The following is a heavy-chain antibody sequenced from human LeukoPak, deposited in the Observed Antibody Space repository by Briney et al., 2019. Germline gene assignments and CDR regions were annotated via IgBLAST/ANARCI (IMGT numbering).Heavy chain of an antibody. CDR2: IYYSGST. CDR1: GGSISSSNYY. J-gene: IGHJ4*02. CDR3: ARRGCSSTSCYGGTNLPFDY. D-gene: IGHD2-2*01. Sequence: SETLSLTCTVSGGSISSSNYYWGWIRQPPGQGLEWIGSIYYSGSTYYNPSLKSRVTISVDTSKNQFSLKLTSVTAADTAVYYCARRGCSSTSCYGGTNLPFDYWGQGSLLTVSS. V-gene: IGHV4-39*01.